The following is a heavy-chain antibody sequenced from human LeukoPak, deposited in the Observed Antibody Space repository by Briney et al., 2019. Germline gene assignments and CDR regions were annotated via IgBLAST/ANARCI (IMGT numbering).Heavy chain of an antibody. CDR3: AKKSSGLNPFDY. Sequence: PGGSLRLSCVASGFTFSSSAMSWVRQTPGKGLEWVSGISSGGGDTRYADSVKGRFTISRDNSKNMMYLQMNSLRAEDTAIYYCAKKSSGLNPFDYWGQGTLVTVSS. CDR1: GFTFSSSA. CDR2: ISSGGGDT. V-gene: IGHV3-23*01. J-gene: IGHJ4*02. D-gene: IGHD1-14*01.